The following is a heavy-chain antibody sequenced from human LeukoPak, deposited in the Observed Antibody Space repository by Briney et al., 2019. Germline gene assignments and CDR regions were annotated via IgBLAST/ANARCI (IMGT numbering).Heavy chain of an antibody. D-gene: IGHD3-10*01. J-gene: IGHJ4*02. CDR1: GGSFSGYY. V-gene: IGHV4-34*01. CDR2: INHSGST. Sequence: SETLSLTCAVYGGSFSGYYWSWIRQPPGKGLEWIGEINHSGSTNYNPSLKSRVTISVDTSKNQFSLKLSSVTAADTAVYYCARHPITMVRGVALDRFDYWGQGTLVTVSS. CDR3: ARHPITMVRGVALDRFDY.